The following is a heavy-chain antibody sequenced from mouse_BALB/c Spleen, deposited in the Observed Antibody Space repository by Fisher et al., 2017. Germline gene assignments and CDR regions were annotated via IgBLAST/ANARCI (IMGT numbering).Heavy chain of an antibody. CDR3: ARSFTTATGMDY. D-gene: IGHD1-2*01. Sequence: KFKGKATLTADKSSSTAYMELLSLTSEDSAVYYCARSFTTATGMDYWGQGTSVTVSS. V-gene: IGHV1-15*01. J-gene: IGHJ4*01.